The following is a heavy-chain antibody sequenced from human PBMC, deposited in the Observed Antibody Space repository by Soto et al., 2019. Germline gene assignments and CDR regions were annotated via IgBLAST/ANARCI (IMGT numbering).Heavy chain of an antibody. CDR3: ARDIGIYGGKSWVDP. J-gene: IGHJ5*02. V-gene: IGHV4-30-4*01. D-gene: IGHD2-15*01. CDR1: GASIYNGGYF. Sequence: SETLSLTCSVSGASIYNGGYFWSWIRQSPGKGLEWIGHIHNSGSPYNNPSLKSRVTISADTSMNQFSLKLSSVTAADTAVYYCARDIGIYGGKSWVDPWGQGTLVTVSS. CDR2: IHNSGSP.